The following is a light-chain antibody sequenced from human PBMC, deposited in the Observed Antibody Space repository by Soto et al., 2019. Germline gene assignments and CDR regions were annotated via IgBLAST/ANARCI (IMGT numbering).Light chain of an antibody. CDR3: QQYNNWPLS. Sequence: EKVMTQSPATLSVSPGERATLSCRASQSVNSNLAWYQQKPGQAPRLLIYGASTRATGIPDRFSGSGSGTEFTLTISSLQSEDFAVYYCQQYNNWPLSFGGGTKVEIK. V-gene: IGKV3-15*01. CDR1: QSVNSN. CDR2: GAS. J-gene: IGKJ4*01.